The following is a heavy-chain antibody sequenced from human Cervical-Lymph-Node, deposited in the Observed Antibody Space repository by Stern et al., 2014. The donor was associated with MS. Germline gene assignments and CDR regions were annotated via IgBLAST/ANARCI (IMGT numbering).Heavy chain of an antibody. J-gene: IGHJ3*01. CDR3: AASVSGPTIVFEN. CDR2: IVVGSDYS. V-gene: IGHV1-58*01. CDR1: GFTFTRSS. D-gene: IGHD5-24*01. Sequence: QMQLVQSGPEVKKPGTSVKVSCKASGFTFTRSSVQWVRQARGQRPEWIGWIVVGSDYSEYAQNFQDRATITRDTSTSTAYLHLSSLRFEDTAVYYCAASVSGPTIVFENWGPGTTLTVSS.